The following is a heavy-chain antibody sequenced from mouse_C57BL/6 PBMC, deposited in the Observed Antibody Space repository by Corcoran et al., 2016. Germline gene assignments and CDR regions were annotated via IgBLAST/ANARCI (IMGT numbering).Heavy chain of an antibody. V-gene: IGHV9-3*01. CDR3: ARGDYGSSLWYFDV. J-gene: IGHJ1*03. D-gene: IGHD1-1*01. CDR2: INTYSGVP. Sequence: QIQLVQSGPELKKPGETVKISCKASGYTFTTYGMSWVKQAPGKGLKWMGWINTYSGVPTYADDFKGRFAFSLETSASTAYLQINNLKNEDTATYFGARGDYGSSLWYFDVWGTGTTVTVSS. CDR1: GYTFTTYG.